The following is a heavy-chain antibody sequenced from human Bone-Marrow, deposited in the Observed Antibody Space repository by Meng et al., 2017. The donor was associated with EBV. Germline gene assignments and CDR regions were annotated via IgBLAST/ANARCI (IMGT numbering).Heavy chain of an antibody. V-gene: IGHV3-23*04. Sequence: VGLVVVGEGLVQPGGCLRLSCAACGFTFSSYAMHWVRQAPGKGLEWVSAISGSGGSTYYADSVKGRFTISRDNSKNTLYLQMNSLRGEDTGVYYCARDLSGRFDPWGQGILVTVSS. CDR1: GFTFSSYA. J-gene: IGHJ5*02. CDR3: ARDLSGRFDP. CDR2: ISGSGGST. D-gene: IGHD1-14*01.